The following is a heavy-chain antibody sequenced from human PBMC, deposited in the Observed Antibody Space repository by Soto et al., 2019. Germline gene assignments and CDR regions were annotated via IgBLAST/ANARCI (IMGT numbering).Heavy chain of an antibody. J-gene: IGHJ6*02. CDR3: VMVDNYVTPTPQDV. V-gene: IGHV1-18*01. CDR2: ISPYTGNT. D-gene: IGHD3-16*01. CDR1: GYIFVNYG. Sequence: QVQLVQSGDEVKKPGASVKVSCKASGYIFVNYGFAWVRQPQGQGLEWMGWISPYTGNTHSASKVQGRLTMTTDTSTSTAYMDLGSLTSDDTAVYYCVMVDNYVTPTPQDVWGQGTTVTVSS.